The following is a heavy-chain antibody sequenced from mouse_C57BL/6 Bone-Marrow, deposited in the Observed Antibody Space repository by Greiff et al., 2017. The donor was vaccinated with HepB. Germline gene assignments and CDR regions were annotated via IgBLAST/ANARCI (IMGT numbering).Heavy chain of an antibody. CDR3: ARERWLGWYFDV. CDR2: INPGSGGT. V-gene: IGHV1-54*01. D-gene: IGHD2-3*01. CDR1: GYAFTNYL. Sequence: QVQLQQSGAELVRPGTSVKVSCKASGYAFTNYLIEWVKQRPGQGLEWIGVINPGSGGTNYNEKFKGKATLTADKSSSTAYMQLSSLTSEDSAVYFCARERWLGWYFDVWGTGTTVTVSS. J-gene: IGHJ1*03.